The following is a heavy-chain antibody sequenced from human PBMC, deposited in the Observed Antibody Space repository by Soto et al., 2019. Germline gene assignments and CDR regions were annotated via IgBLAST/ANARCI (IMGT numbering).Heavy chain of an antibody. CDR1: GFTFSSYS. V-gene: IGHV3-48*02. J-gene: IGHJ4*02. CDR3: ARVIVTYCSGGSCYRRIDY. Sequence: GGSLRLSCAASGFTFSSYSMNWVRQAPGKGLEWVSYISSSSSTIYYADSVKGRFTISRDNAKNSLYLQMNSLRDEDTAVYYCARVIVTYCSGGSCYRRIDYWGQGTLVTVSS. CDR2: ISSSSSTI. D-gene: IGHD2-15*01.